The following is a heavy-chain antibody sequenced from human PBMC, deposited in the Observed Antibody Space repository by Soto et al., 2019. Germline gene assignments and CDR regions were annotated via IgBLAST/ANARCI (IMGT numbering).Heavy chain of an antibody. D-gene: IGHD3-16*01. CDR2: INHSGST. Sequence: QVQLQQWGAGLLKPSETLSLTCAVYGGSFSGYYWSWIRQPPGKGLEWIGEINHSGSTNYNPSLKSRVTIAVVTAKNQFSLKLSSVTAADTAVYYCARGLGGWFDPWGQGTLVTVSS. CDR1: GGSFSGYY. V-gene: IGHV4-34*01. CDR3: ARGLGGWFDP. J-gene: IGHJ5*02.